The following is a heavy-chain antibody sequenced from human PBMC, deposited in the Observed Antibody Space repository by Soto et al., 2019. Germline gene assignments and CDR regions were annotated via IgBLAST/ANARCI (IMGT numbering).Heavy chain of an antibody. CDR1: GFTFSDYY. D-gene: IGHD2-2*01. J-gene: IGHJ4*02. CDR3: ARGGHHTSNWFVPDY. V-gene: IGHV3-11*05. CDR2: VSSSSSYK. Sequence: PGGSLRLSCAASGFTFSDYYMNWIRHVPGKGLEWVSHVSSSSSYKNYADSVKDRFIISRDNPKNSVYLQMNSLTGDDTAVYHCARGGHHTSNWFVPDYWGQGTLVTVSS.